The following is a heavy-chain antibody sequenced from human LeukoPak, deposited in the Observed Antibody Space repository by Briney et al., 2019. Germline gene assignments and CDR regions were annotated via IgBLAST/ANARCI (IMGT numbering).Heavy chain of an antibody. D-gene: IGHD3-22*01. CDR1: GGSISSSSYY. J-gene: IGHJ4*02. Sequence: SETLSLTCTVSGGSISSSSYYWGWIRQPPGKGLEWIGSIYYSGSTYYNPSLKSRVTISVDKSKNQFSLKLSSVTAADTAVYYCASSPSYYYDSSGTNYWGQGTLVTVSS. CDR3: ASSPSYYYDSSGTNY. V-gene: IGHV4-39*07. CDR2: IYYSGST.